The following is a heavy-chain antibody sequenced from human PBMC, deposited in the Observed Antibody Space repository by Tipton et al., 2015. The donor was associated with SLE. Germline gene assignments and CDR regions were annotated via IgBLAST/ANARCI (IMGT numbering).Heavy chain of an antibody. J-gene: IGHJ4*02. CDR1: GGSISSSSYY. V-gene: IGHV4-39*07. CDR3: ARDYGSEIGW. CDR2: VYHSGNT. D-gene: IGHD5-24*01. Sequence: TLSLTCTVSGGSISSSSYYWGWIRQPPGKGLEWIGSVYHSGNTDYNPSLQSRVTISVDTSKNQFSLKLSSVTAADTAVYYCARDYGSEIGWWGQGTLVTVSS.